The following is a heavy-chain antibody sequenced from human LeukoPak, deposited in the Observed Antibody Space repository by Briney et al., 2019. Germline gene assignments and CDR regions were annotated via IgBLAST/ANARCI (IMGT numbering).Heavy chain of an antibody. J-gene: IGHJ4*02. Sequence: PGGALRLSCAPSVFTFSSYWMHWVPQVPEKGLVWVSRINSDGGGTNYAESVKGRFTISRDNARNTLYLHMHSLRAEDTAVYYCARGFESSGHSYFAYWGQGTLVTVSS. V-gene: IGHV3-74*01. CDR2: INSDGGGT. CDR1: VFTFSSYW. CDR3: ARGFESSGHSYFAY. D-gene: IGHD6-19*01.